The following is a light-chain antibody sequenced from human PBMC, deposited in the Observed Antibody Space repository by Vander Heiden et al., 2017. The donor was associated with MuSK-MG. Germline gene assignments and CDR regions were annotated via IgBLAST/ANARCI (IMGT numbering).Light chain of an antibody. J-gene: IGKJ4*01. V-gene: IGKV3-11*01. CDR3: QQRSSWPLT. Sequence: DIVLTQSPAPLSFSPGERATLSCRASQNIGIYLAWYQQNPGQAPRLLIYDASNRATGIPARFSGSGSGTDFTLTISSLEPEDFAVYYCQQRSSWPLTFGGGTKVDIK. CDR2: DAS. CDR1: QNIGIY.